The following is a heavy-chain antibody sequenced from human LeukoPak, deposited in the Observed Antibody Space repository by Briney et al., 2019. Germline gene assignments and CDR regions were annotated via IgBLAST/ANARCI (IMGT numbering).Heavy chain of an antibody. Sequence: PSETLSLTCGVSGEPFSGYYWSWIRQPPGKGLEWIGDISESGSTNYNPSLKSRVTISVDPSKNQFSLKLTSMTAADTAVYFCVRGRTDYYYYMDVWGKGTMVTVSS. CDR3: VRGRTDYYYYMDV. J-gene: IGHJ6*03. CDR1: GEPFSGYY. V-gene: IGHV4-34*01. CDR2: ISESGST.